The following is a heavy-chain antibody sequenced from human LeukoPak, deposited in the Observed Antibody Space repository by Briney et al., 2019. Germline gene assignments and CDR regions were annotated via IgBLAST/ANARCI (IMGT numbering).Heavy chain of an antibody. Sequence: GGSLRLSCAASGFTFSSCGMHWVRQAPGKGLEWVAFIRYDGSNKYYADSVKGRFTISRDNSKNTLYLQMNSLRAEDTAVYYCAKDPGRVVVPAAPDYWGQGTLVTVSS. J-gene: IGHJ4*02. CDR2: IRYDGSNK. CDR1: GFTFSSCG. D-gene: IGHD2-2*01. V-gene: IGHV3-30*02. CDR3: AKDPGRVVVPAAPDY.